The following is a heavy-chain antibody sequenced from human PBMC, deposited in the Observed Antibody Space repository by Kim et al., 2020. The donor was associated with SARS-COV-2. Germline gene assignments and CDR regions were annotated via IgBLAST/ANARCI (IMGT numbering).Heavy chain of an antibody. D-gene: IGHD3-10*01. Sequence: GGSLRLSCAASGFIFSSYGMHWVRQAPGKGLEWVAVISYDGSNKYYTDSVKGRFTISRANSKNTLYLQMNSLGAEDTAVYYCACYSGSGTTIAYWGQGT. J-gene: IGHJ4*02. CDR3: ACYSGSGTTIAY. CDR2: ISYDGSNK. V-gene: IGHV3-33*05. CDR1: GFIFSSYG.